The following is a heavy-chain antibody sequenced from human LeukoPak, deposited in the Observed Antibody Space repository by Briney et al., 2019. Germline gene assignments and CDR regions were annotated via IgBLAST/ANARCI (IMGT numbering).Heavy chain of an antibody. V-gene: IGHV3-64*01. D-gene: IGHD3-22*01. J-gene: IGHJ4*02. CDR3: ARADISGYYYFDY. CDR2: ISRDVGST. CDR1: GFTLSNYA. Sequence: GGSLRLSCVASGFTLSNYAMNWVRQAPGKGLEYVSAISRDVGSTYYANSVKGRFTISRDNYKNTLYIQMGSLRADDMAVYYCARADISGYYYFDYWGQGTLVTVSS.